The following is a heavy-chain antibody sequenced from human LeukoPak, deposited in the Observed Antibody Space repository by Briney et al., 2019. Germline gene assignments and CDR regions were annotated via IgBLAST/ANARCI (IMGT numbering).Heavy chain of an antibody. J-gene: IGHJ5*02. V-gene: IGHV1-69*05. D-gene: IGHD2-8*01. Sequence: SVKVSCKASGGTFNHYAISWVRQAPGQGLEWMGGVMPIFGTTNYTQNWQGRVTFTTNESTNTAYMELSGLRSDDTAVYYCAGSYLVFNWFDPWGQGTLVTVSS. CDR3: AGSYLVFNWFDP. CDR1: GGTFNHYA. CDR2: VMPIFGTT.